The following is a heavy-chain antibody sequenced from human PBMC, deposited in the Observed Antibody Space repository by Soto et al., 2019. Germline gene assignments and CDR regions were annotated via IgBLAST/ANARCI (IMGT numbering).Heavy chain of an antibody. Sequence: QVQLVQSGAEVKKPGSSVKVSCKASGGTFSSYAITWVRQAPGQGLDWMGEIIPIFGATNFAQKFQGRVTITADKSTTTAYMELSSLTSEDTAVYYFARMGGSFLDSWCQGTLVTVSS. D-gene: IGHD1-26*01. V-gene: IGHV1-69*06. J-gene: IGHJ5*01. CDR2: IIPIFGAT. CDR1: GGTFSSYA. CDR3: ARMGGSFLDS.